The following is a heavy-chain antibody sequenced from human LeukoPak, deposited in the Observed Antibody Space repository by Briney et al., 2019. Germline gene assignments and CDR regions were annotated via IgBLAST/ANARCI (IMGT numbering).Heavy chain of an antibody. D-gene: IGHD6-19*01. CDR2: IIPIFGTA. CDR1: GGTFGSYA. CDR3: ASYSSGWYMGYYFDY. V-gene: IGHV1-69*06. J-gene: IGHJ4*02. Sequence: SVKVSCKASGGTFGSYAISWVRQAPGQGLEWMGGIIPIFGTANYAQKFQGRVTITADKSTSTAYMELSSLRSEDTAVYYCASYSSGWYMGYYFDYWGQGTLVTVSS.